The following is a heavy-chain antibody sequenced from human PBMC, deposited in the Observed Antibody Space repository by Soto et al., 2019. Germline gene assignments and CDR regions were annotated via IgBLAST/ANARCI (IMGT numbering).Heavy chain of an antibody. V-gene: IGHV3-30-3*01. CDR3: ARGTTTSAFSAMDV. Sequence: QVQLVESGGGVVQPGRSLRLSCAASGFTFSYHALNWVRQAPGKGLEWVAVISYDGGNKYIAESVKGRFTISRDNSKNTVSLQMKSLRTEDTALYFCARGTTTSAFSAMDVWGQGTTVNVSS. J-gene: IGHJ6*02. D-gene: IGHD1-1*01. CDR2: ISYDGGNK. CDR1: GFTFSYHA.